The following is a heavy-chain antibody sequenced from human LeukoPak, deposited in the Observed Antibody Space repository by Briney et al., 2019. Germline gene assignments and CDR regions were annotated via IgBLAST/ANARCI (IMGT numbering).Heavy chain of an antibody. CDR1: GYSFTNYW. V-gene: IGHV5-51*01. D-gene: IGHD3-22*01. CDR3: ARAGEPYYYDSSGYLDY. CDR2: IYPGDSDT. Sequence: GESLKISCKGSGYSFTNYWIAWVRQMPGKDLEWMGIIYPGDSDTRYSPSFQGQVTISADKSISTAYLQWSSLKASDTAMYYCARAGEPYYYDSSGYLDYWGQGTLVTVSS. J-gene: IGHJ4*02.